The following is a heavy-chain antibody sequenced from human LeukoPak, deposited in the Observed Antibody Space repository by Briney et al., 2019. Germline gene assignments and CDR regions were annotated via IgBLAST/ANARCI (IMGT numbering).Heavy chain of an antibody. D-gene: IGHD3-10*01. Sequence: KTSETLSLTCAVYGGSFSGYYWSWIRQPPGKGLEWIGEINHSGSTNYNPSLKSRVTISVDTSKNQFSLKLSSVTAADTAVYYCARHVRIARGSGSYYSPYYYYMDVWGKGTTVTISS. CDR1: GGSFSGYY. J-gene: IGHJ6*03. CDR2: INHSGST. CDR3: ARHVRIARGSGSYYSPYYYYMDV. V-gene: IGHV4-34*01.